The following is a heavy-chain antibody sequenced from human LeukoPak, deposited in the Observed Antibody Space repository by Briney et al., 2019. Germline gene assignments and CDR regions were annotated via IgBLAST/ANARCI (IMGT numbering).Heavy chain of an antibody. CDR3: AREGGLAVAGTAFDI. J-gene: IGHJ3*02. CDR1: GYTFTTYY. CDR2: INPSGGST. V-gene: IGHV1-46*01. Sequence: ASVKVSCKASGYTFTTYYIHWVRQAPGQGLEWMGIINPSGGSTRYAQKFQGRVTVTGDTSTSTVYMELSSLRSEDTAVYYCAREGGLAVAGTAFDIWGQGTMVTVFS. D-gene: IGHD6-19*01.